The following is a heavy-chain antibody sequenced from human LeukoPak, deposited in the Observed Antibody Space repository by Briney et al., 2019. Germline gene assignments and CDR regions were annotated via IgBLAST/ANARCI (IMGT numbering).Heavy chain of an antibody. CDR1: GGFISSSNYY. J-gene: IGHJ4*02. CDR3: AREERATSGVVEGHV. CDR2: IYYTGAT. D-gene: IGHD3-3*01. Sequence: SETLSLTCTVSGGFISSSNYYWGWIRQPPGAGLEWMGSIYYTGATYYNPSLKSRVSMSIDTSKSQFSLKVTSLTAADTAVYYCAREERATSGVVEGHVWGQGTLVIVSS. V-gene: IGHV4-39*02.